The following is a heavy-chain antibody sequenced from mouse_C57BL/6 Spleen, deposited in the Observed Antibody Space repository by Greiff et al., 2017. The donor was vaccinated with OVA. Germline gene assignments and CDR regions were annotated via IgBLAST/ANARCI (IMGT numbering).Heavy chain of an antibody. J-gene: IGHJ2*01. Sequence: VQVVASGAELMKPGASVKLSCKATGYTFTGYWIEWVKQRPGHGLEWIGEILPGSGGTNSNEKFKGKATFTADTSSNTASMQLSSLTTEDSAIHYCARRRTGFDYWGQGTPPTVSP. CDR3: ARRRTGFDY. D-gene: IGHD4-1*01. V-gene: IGHV1-9*01. CDR2: ILPGSGGT. CDR1: GYTFTGYW.